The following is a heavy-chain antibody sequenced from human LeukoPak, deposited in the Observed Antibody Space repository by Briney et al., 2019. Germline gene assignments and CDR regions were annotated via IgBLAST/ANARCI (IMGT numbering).Heavy chain of an antibody. D-gene: IGHD5-18*01. J-gene: IGHJ4*02. CDR1: GFTFSSYA. V-gene: IGHV3-48*03. CDR2: ISSSGSTI. CDR3: ARDLSILSVDTGNNIGY. Sequence: PGGSLRLSCAASGFTFSSYAMSWVRQAPGKGLEWVSYISSSGSTIYYADSVKGRFTISRDNAKNSLYLQMNSLRAEDTAVYYCARDLSILSVDTGNNIGYWGQGTLVIVSS.